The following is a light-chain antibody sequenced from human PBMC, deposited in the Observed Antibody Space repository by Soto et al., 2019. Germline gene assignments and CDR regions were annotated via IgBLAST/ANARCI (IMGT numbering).Light chain of an antibody. Sequence: QSALTQPPSASGSPGQSVSISCTGTSSDVGAYNYVSWYQQHPGKAPKLMIYDVSKRPSGVPDRFSGSKSGNTASLTVSGLPAEDEADYYCSSYAGSVYVFGTGTKLTVL. J-gene: IGLJ1*01. V-gene: IGLV2-8*01. CDR1: SSDVGAYNY. CDR2: DVS. CDR3: SSYAGSVYV.